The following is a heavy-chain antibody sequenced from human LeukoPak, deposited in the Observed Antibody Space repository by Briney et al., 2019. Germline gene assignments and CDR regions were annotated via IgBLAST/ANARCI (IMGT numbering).Heavy chain of an antibody. Sequence: GRSLRLSCAASGFTFSSYAMHWVRQAPGKGLEWVAVIPYDGSNKYYADSVKGRFTISRDNSKNALYLQMNSLRAEDTAVYYCASEEGYSSGWQVGDYYYYYGMDVWGQGTTVTVSS. J-gene: IGHJ6*02. D-gene: IGHD6-19*01. CDR2: IPYDGSNK. V-gene: IGHV3-30*04. CDR3: ASEEGYSSGWQVGDYYYYYGMDV. CDR1: GFTFSSYA.